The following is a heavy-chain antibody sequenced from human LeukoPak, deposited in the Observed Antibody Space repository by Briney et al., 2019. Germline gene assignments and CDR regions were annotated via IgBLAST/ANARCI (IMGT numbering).Heavy chain of an antibody. CDR3: ASLVSYSYGYALWD. V-gene: IGHV4-34*01. CDR1: GGSFSGYY. J-gene: IGHJ4*02. CDR2: INHSGST. Sequence: KSSETLSLTCAVYGGSFSGYYWSWLRQPPGKGLEWIGEINHSGSTNYNPSLKSRVTISVDTSKNQFSLKLSSVTAADTAVYYCASLVSYSYGYALWDWGQGTLVTVSS. D-gene: IGHD5-18*01.